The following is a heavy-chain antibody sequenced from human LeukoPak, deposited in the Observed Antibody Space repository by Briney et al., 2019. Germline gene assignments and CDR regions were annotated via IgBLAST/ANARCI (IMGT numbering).Heavy chain of an antibody. V-gene: IGHV3-7*01. CDR3: ASLTHGRD. CDR1: GFTFTNYW. D-gene: IGHD4/OR15-4a*01. Sequence: GGSLRLSCAASGFTFTNYWMTWVRQAPGKGLEWVANIKQDGSEKYYVDSVKGRFTISRDNAKNSLYLQMNTLRAEDTAVYYCASLTHGRDWGQGTLVTVSS. J-gene: IGHJ4*02. CDR2: IKQDGSEK.